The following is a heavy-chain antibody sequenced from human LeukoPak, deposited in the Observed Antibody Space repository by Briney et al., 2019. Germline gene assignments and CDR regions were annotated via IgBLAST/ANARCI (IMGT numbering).Heavy chain of an antibody. CDR1: GGSISGYY. J-gene: IGHJ3*02. D-gene: IGHD3-10*01. CDR3: ARHESYLDAFDI. CDR2: VYYSGTT. V-gene: IGHV4-59*08. Sequence: SSETLSLTCTVSGGSISGYYWSWIRQPPGKGLEWIGYVYYSGTTNYGPSLKSRLTISKDTSKNQNSLKLSSVTAADTAVYYCARHESYLDAFDIWGQGTMVTVSS.